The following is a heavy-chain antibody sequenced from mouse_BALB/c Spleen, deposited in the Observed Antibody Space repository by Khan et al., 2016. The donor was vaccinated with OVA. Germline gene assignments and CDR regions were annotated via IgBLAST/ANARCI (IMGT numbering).Heavy chain of an antibody. J-gene: IGHJ3*01. V-gene: IGHV1S135*01. Sequence: VQLQQSGPELMKPGASVKISCKVSGYSFTTYYIHRVKQSFGKSLEWSGYNDPFNGSTTYNQKFKGQATLTVDKSSSTSYMHLSSLTSEDSADYYCASHGTSSWVSCWDEGPLVTVSA. CDR2: NDPFNGST. CDR3: ASHGTSSWVSC. CDR1: GYSFTTYY. D-gene: IGHD1-1*01.